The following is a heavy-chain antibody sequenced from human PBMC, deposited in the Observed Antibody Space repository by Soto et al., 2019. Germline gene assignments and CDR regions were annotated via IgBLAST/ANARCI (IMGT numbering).Heavy chain of an antibody. CDR1: VYTLSSYW. Sequence: GESLTISGTCSVYTLSSYWIGWVRQMPGEGLEWLGVIYPGDSDTRYSPSFQGQVIISADKSINTAYLQWGSLKASDSAIYYCARRAGNAGRFPEYWGQGTLVTVSS. V-gene: IGHV5-51*01. D-gene: IGHD6-13*01. CDR3: ARRAGNAGRFPEY. J-gene: IGHJ4*02. CDR2: IYPGDSDT.